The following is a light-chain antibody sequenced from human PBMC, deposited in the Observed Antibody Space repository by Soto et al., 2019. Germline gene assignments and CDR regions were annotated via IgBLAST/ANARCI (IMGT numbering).Light chain of an antibody. Sequence: AIPLTQSPSSLSASAGDKVTITCRASQNIRSALGWYQQKPGKVPKLLIYAASTLQSGVPSRFSGRGSGTDFTLTISSLQPEDFATYYCQLDFSYSWAFGLGTKVDIK. CDR3: QLDFSYSWA. CDR2: AAS. J-gene: IGKJ1*01. V-gene: IGKV1-6*01. CDR1: QNIRSA.